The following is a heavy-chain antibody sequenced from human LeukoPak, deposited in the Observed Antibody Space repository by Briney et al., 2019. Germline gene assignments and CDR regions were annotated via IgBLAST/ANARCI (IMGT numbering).Heavy chain of an antibody. CDR3: ASFGGYSSSSVWFDP. CDR1: GFTFSSYS. Sequence: GGSLRLSCAASGFTFSSYSMNWVRQAPGKGLEWVSSISSSSSYIYYADSVKGRFTISRDNAKNSPYLQMNSLRAEDTAVYYCASFGGYSSSSVWFDPWGQGTLVTVSS. V-gene: IGHV3-21*01. D-gene: IGHD6-6*01. J-gene: IGHJ5*02. CDR2: ISSSSSYI.